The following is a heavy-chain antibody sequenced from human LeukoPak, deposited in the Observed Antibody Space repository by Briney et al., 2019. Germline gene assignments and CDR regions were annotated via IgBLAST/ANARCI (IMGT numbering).Heavy chain of an antibody. D-gene: IGHD3-16*02. V-gene: IGHV1-46*01. CDR1: GYTFTSYY. Sequence: GASVKVSCKAPGYTFTSYYMHWVRQAPGQGLEWMGIINPSGGSTSYAQKFQGRVTMTRDTSTSTVYMELSSLRSEDTAVYYCARDHYDYVWGSYRYTLDYWGQGTLVTVSS. CDR3: ARDHYDYVWGSYRYTLDY. CDR2: INPSGGST. J-gene: IGHJ4*02.